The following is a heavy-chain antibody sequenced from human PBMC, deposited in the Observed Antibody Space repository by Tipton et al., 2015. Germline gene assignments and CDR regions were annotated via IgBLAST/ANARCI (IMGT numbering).Heavy chain of an antibody. CDR2: IYYSGST. Sequence: TLSLTCTVSGGSISSYYWSWVRQPPGKGLEWTGNIYYSGSTNYNPSLKSRVTMSRDTSKNQFSLKLTSVTAADTAVYYCACQDYDSLTRDYQTVDYWGQGTLVTVSS. CDR1: GGSISSYY. J-gene: IGHJ4*02. D-gene: IGHD3-9*01. V-gene: IGHV4-59*08. CDR3: ACQDYDSLTRDYQTVDY.